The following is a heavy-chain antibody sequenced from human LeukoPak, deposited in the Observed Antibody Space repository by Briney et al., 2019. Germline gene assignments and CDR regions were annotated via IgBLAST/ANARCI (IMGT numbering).Heavy chain of an antibody. CDR3: ARSGWRYYYYYYGMDV. V-gene: IGHV3-9*01. CDR2: ISWNSGGI. J-gene: IGHJ6*02. Sequence: GGSLRLSCAASGFTFDDYAMHWVRQAPGKGLEWVSGISWNSGGIGYADSVKGRFTISRDNAKNSLYLQMNSLRAEDTALYYCARSGWRYYYYYYGMDVWGQGTTVTVSS. CDR1: GFTFDDYA. D-gene: IGHD6-19*01.